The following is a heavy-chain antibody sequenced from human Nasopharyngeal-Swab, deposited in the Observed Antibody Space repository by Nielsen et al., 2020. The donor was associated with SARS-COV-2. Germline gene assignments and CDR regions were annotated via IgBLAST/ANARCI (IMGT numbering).Heavy chain of an antibody. CDR3: AKGSFGPHDAFDI. Sequence: GESLKISCAASGFTFSSYAMSWVRQAPGKGLEWVSAISGSGGSTYYADSVKGRSTISRDNSKNTLYLQMNSLRAEDTAVYYCAKGSFGPHDAFDIWGQGTMVTVSS. D-gene: IGHD3-9*01. CDR2: ISGSGGST. J-gene: IGHJ3*02. V-gene: IGHV3-23*01. CDR1: GFTFSSYA.